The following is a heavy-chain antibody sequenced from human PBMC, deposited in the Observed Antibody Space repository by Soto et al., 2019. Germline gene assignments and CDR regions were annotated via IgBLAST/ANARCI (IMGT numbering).Heavy chain of an antibody. V-gene: IGHV1-46*01. CDR1: GYTFTSYY. D-gene: IGHD3-22*01. CDR2: INPSGGST. Sequence: QVQLVQSGAEVKKPGASVKVSCKASGYTFTSYYMHWVRQAPGQGLEWMGIINPSGGSTSYAQKYQGRVPMTRDTSTSTVYMELSSLRSEDTAVYYCARAPRTYYDSSGYQDYWGQGTLVTVSS. CDR3: ARAPRTYYDSSGYQDY. J-gene: IGHJ4*02.